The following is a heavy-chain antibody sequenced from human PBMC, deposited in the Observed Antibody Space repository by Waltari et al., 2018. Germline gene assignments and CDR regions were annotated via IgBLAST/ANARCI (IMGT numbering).Heavy chain of an antibody. V-gene: IGHV3-48*01. J-gene: IGHJ3*02. CDR3: AREIRGTGYFPDAFDI. CDR1: GLIFSTYS. Sequence: EVQLVESGGGLVQPGGSLRISCAASGLIFSTYSMTWVRQAPGKGLEWVAYISSTGTTIYYTDSVQGRFTISRTNAQNSLYLQMNSLRAEDTAVYYCAREIRGTGYFPDAFDIWGQGTMVTVSS. D-gene: IGHD3-9*01. CDR2: ISSTGTTI.